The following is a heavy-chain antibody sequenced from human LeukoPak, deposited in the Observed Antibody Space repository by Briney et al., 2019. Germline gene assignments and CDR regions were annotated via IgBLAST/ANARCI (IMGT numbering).Heavy chain of an antibody. CDR2: IFYSGST. J-gene: IGHJ4*02. CDR3: ARGEWDLLFDY. V-gene: IGHV4-59*01. Sequence: SETLSLTCTVSGCSISGYYWSWIRQPPGKGLEGIGYIFYSGSTNYNPSLKSRVTISVDTSKNQFSLKLSSVTAADTAVYYCARGEWDLLFDYWGQGTLVTVSS. D-gene: IGHD1-26*01. CDR1: GCSISGYY.